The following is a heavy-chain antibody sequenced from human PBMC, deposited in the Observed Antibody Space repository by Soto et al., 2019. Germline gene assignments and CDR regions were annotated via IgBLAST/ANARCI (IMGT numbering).Heavy chain of an antibody. D-gene: IGHD3-16*02. CDR2: INHSGNT. CDR3: GTTHTYDYVWGSYRYRFDY. J-gene: IGHJ4*02. V-gene: IGHV4-34*01. Sequence: SETLSLTCAVYGGSCSGYYWSWIRQPPGKGLEWIGEINHSGNTNYNPSLKSRVAISVDTSKNQFSLKLRSVTAADTAVYYCGTTHTYDYVWGSYRYRFDYWGQGALVTSPQ. CDR1: GGSCSGYY.